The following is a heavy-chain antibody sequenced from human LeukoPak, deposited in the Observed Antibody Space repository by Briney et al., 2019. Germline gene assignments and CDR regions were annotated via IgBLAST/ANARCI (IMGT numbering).Heavy chain of an antibody. CDR1: GDSISSSNYY. D-gene: IGHD3-9*01. CDR2: IYYRGST. V-gene: IGHV4-39*01. Sequence: PSETLSHTCTVSGDSISSSNYYWGRIRQPPGKGLEWIGTIYYRGSTYYNPSLKTRVTISVDTSKNQFSLKLTSVTAADTAVYYCAIAIPYFDWSDCFDVCSEGRMVTVSS. CDR3: AIAIPYFDWSDCFDV. J-gene: IGHJ3*01.